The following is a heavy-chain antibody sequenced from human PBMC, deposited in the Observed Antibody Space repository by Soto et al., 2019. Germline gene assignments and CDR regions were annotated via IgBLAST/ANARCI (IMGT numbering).Heavy chain of an antibody. V-gene: IGHV1-8*01. J-gene: IGHJ4*02. CDR3: ARSSYRVGALIAIF. Sequence: QVQLVQSGAEVKKPGASVMVSCKASGYTFSSYDINWVRQATGQGLEWMGWMNPNSGNTSYAQKFQGRVTMTRETSMSTDYMGLSSPRSDDTAVYYCARSSYRVGALIAIFWGQGTLVTVSP. CDR2: MNPNSGNT. CDR1: GYTFSSYD. D-gene: IGHD1-26*01.